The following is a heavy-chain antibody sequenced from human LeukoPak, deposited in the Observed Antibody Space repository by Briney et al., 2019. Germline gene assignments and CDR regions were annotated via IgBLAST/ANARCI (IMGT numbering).Heavy chain of an antibody. V-gene: IGHV4-39*07. CDR3: AREERLWPDY. Sequence: PSETLSLTCTVSGGSISSCSYYWGWIRQPPGKGLEWIGSIYYSGSTYYNPSLKSRVTISVDTSKNQFSLKLSSVTAADTAVYYCAREERLWPDYWGQGTLVTVSS. D-gene: IGHD6-25*01. J-gene: IGHJ4*02. CDR1: GGSISSCSYY. CDR2: IYYSGST.